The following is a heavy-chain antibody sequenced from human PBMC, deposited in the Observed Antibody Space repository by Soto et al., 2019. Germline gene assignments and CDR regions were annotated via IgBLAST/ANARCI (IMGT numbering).Heavy chain of an antibody. Sequence: QVQLVQSGAEVKKPGSSVKVSCRAAGGTFSSYAITWVRQAPGQGLEWMGGIIPVFGTANYAQKFQGRVTLTADESTSTAYMELSSLRSEDTAVYYCARAVREFDNYYGDPTTTGPVDFWGQGTLVTVSS. D-gene: IGHD4-17*01. CDR1: GGTFSSYA. CDR2: IIPVFGTA. V-gene: IGHV1-69*01. J-gene: IGHJ4*02. CDR3: ARAVREFDNYYGDPTTTGPVDF.